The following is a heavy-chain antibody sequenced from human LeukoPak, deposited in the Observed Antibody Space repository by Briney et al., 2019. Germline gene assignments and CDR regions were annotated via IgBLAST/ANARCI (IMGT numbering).Heavy chain of an antibody. Sequence: SETLSLTCVVYGGSFSGYYWSWIRQPPGKGLEWIGEINHSGSTNYNPSLKSRVTISVDTSKNQFSLKLSSVTAADTAVYYCARGGNYYGAGSYYPRFYYYYGMDVWGQGTTVTVSS. CDR2: INHSGST. J-gene: IGHJ6*02. CDR3: ARGGNYYGAGSYYPRFYYYYGMDV. D-gene: IGHD3-10*01. CDR1: GGSFSGYY. V-gene: IGHV4-34*01.